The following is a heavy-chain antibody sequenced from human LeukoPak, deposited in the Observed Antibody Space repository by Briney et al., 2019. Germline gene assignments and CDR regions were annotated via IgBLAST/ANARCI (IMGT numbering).Heavy chain of an antibody. V-gene: IGHV4-59*08. Sequence: SETLSLTCTVSGGSISSYYWSWIRQPPGKGLEWIGYIYYSGSNNYHPSLKSRVTISVDTSKNQFALKLSSVTAADTAVYYCARGPVTTSGNCFDPWGQGTLVTVSS. CDR3: ARGPVTTSGNCFDP. J-gene: IGHJ5*02. CDR2: IYYSGSN. D-gene: IGHD4-17*01. CDR1: GGSISSYY.